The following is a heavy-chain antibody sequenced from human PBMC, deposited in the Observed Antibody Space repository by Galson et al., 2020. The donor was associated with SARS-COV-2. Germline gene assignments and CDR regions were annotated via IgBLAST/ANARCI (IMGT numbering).Heavy chain of an antibody. CDR2: INPNRGGT. CDR1: GYTFTGHY. D-gene: IGHD6-13*01. V-gene: IGHV1-2*02. Sequence: ASVKVSCKASGYTFTGHYMHWVRQAPGQGLEWMGWINPNRGGTNYAQKFQGRVTMTRDTSISTAHMELSRLRSDDTAVYYCARDGSSSWYVWFDPWGQGTLVTVSS. CDR3: ARDGSSSWYVWFDP. J-gene: IGHJ5*02.